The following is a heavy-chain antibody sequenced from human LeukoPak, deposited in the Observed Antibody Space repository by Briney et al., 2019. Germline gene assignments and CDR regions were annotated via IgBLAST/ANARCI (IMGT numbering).Heavy chain of an antibody. CDR1: GGSISSSSYY. CDR3: ARASGELPQVDY. D-gene: IGHD1-26*01. J-gene: IGHJ4*02. V-gene: IGHV4-39*07. Sequence: SETLSLTCTVSGGSISSSSYYWGWIRQPPGKGLEWIGSIYYSGSTNYNPSLKSRVTISVDTSKNQFSLKLSSVTAADTAVYYCARASGELPQVDYWGQGTLVTVSS. CDR2: IYYSGST.